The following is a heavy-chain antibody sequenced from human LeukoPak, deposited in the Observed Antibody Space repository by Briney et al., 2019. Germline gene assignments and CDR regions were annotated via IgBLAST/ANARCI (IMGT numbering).Heavy chain of an antibody. D-gene: IGHD3-22*01. CDR3: AREGYYDSPLLLDY. V-gene: IGHV3-21*01. CDR1: GFTFSSYI. Sequence: GGSLRLSCAASGFTFSSYIMNWVRQAPGKGLEWVSSISSDSSYIYYADSVKGRFTISRDNAKNSLYLQMNSLRAEDTAVYYCAREGYYDSPLLLDYWGQGTLVTVSS. J-gene: IGHJ4*02. CDR2: ISSDSSYI.